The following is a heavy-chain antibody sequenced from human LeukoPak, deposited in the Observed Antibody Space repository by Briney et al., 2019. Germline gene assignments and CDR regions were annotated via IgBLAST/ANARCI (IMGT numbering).Heavy chain of an antibody. CDR2: IWYDGSNK. Sequence: GGSLRLSCAASGLTFSSYGMHWVRQAPGKGLEWVAVIWYDGSNKYYADSVKGRFTISRDNSKNTLYLQMNSLRAEDTAVYYCARGIYGFSHFDYWGQGTLVTVSS. CDR1: GLTFSSYG. D-gene: IGHD3-10*01. V-gene: IGHV3-33*01. J-gene: IGHJ4*02. CDR3: ARGIYGFSHFDY.